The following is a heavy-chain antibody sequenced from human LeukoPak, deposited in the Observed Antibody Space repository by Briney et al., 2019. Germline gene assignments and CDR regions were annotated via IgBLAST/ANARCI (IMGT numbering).Heavy chain of an antibody. D-gene: IGHD1-14*01. CDR3: ARRREGNTLGTTFDY. V-gene: IGHV1-8*03. CDR1: GYTFTNYD. CDR2: MNPNTGNA. Sequence: ASVKVSCKASGYTFTNYDINWVRQATGQGLEWMGWMNPNTGNAGYAQRFQGSVTISRNTSISTAYLEVSSLRSEDTAVYYCARRREGNTLGTTFDYWGQGTLVTVSS. J-gene: IGHJ4*02.